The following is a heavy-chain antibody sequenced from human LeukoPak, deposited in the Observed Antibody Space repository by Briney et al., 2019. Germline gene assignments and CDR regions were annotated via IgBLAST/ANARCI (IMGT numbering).Heavy chain of an antibody. Sequence: PSETLSLTCSVSGESIKSTSNYWAWVRQPPGKGLEWIGHIYYSTNTYYNSSLKSRATISDDTSKNQVSLSLRSVTAADTALYFCVRRVAGTFHSDKWGEGSLVSVSS. CDR3: VRRVAGTFHSDK. V-gene: IGHV4-39*01. CDR1: GESIKSTSNY. J-gene: IGHJ4*02. D-gene: IGHD6-19*01. CDR2: IYYSTNT.